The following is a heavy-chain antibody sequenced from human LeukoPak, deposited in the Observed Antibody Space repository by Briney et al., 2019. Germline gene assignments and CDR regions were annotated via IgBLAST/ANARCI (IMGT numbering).Heavy chain of an antibody. CDR3: AKGFSSGWLDY. CDR1: GFTFSSYG. D-gene: IGHD6-19*01. Sequence: GGSLRLSCAASGFTFSSYGMPWVRQAPGKGLEWVAFTRYDGRNEYYADSVKGRFTISRDNSKNTVYLQMNSLRPEDTAVYYCAKGFSSGWLDYWGQGTLVTVSS. CDR2: TRYDGRNE. V-gene: IGHV3-30*02. J-gene: IGHJ4*02.